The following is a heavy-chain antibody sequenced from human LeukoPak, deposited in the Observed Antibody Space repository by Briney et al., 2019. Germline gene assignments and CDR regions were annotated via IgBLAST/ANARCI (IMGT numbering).Heavy chain of an antibody. CDR2: IHTSGST. CDR1: GGSISSYY. J-gene: IGHJ6*03. V-gene: IGHV4-4*09. D-gene: IGHD6-13*01. Sequence: SETLSLTCTVSGGSISSYYWCWIRQPPGKGLEWIGHIHTSGSTNHNPSLKSRVTISVDTSQNQFSLKLTSVSAADTAVYYCARAYSSSWGNYYYYMVVWGKGTTVTVSS. CDR3: ARAYSSSWGNYYYYMVV.